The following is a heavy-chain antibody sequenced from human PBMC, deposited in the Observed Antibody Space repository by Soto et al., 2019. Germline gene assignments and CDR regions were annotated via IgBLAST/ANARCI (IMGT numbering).Heavy chain of an antibody. V-gene: IGHV3-33*01. CDR1: GFTFSSFG. D-gene: IGHD2-2*01. Sequence: QVQLVESGGGVVQPGRSLRLSCAASGFTFSSFGMHWVRQAPGKGLEWVVVIWYDGSTKYYADSVKGRFTISRDNSNNTLYLQMDSLRGEDTALYYCTRDRTSRGGEYFQHWGQGTLVTVSS. J-gene: IGHJ1*01. CDR3: TRDRTSRGGEYFQH. CDR2: IWYDGSTK.